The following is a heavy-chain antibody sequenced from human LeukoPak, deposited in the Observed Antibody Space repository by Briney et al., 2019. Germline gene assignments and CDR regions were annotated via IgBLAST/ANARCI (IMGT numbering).Heavy chain of an antibody. D-gene: IGHD3-3*01. CDR1: GGSISSGGYY. Sequence: SETLSLTCTVSGGSISSGGYYWSWIRQHPGKGLEWIGYIYYSGSTYYNPSLKSRVTISVDTSKNQFSLKLSSVTAADTAVYYCAGAHYDFWSGYNYTWFDPWGQGTLVTVSS. V-gene: IGHV4-31*03. J-gene: IGHJ5*02. CDR2: IYYSGST. CDR3: AGAHYDFWSGYNYTWFDP.